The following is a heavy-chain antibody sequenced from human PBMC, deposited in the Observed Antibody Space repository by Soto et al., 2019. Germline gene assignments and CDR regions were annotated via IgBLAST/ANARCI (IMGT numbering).Heavy chain of an antibody. CDR2: INPNSGGT. CDR1: GYTFTGYY. CDR3: AIDLRNYYGSGSYVYYYYYGMDV. V-gene: IGHV1-2*04. Sequence: GASVKVSCKASGYTFTGYYMHWVRQAPGQGLEWMGWINPNSGGTNYAQKFQGWVTMTRDTSISTACMELSRLRSDDTAVYYCAIDLRNYYGSGSYVYYYYYGMDVWGQGTTVTVSS. D-gene: IGHD3-10*01. J-gene: IGHJ6*02.